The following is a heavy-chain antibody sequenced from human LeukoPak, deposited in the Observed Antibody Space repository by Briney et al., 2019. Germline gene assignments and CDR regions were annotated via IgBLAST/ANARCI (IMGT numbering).Heavy chain of an antibody. J-gene: IGHJ3*02. CDR1: GYTFTSYY. D-gene: IGHD5-12*01. V-gene: IGHV1-46*01. CDR3: ARFYDSGYDRGAFDI. CDR2: INPSGGST. Sequence: ASVKVSCKASGYTFTSYYMHWVRQAPGQGLEWMGIINPSGGSTSYAQKFQGRVTMTRDMSTSTVYMELSSLRSEDTAVYYCARFYDSGYDRGAFDIWGQGTMVTVSS.